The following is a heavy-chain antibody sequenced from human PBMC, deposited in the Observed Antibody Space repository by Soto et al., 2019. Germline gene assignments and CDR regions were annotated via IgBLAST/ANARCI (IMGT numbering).Heavy chain of an antibody. D-gene: IGHD5-12*01. CDR1: GFTFSSYG. V-gene: IGHV3-33*01. CDR3: ARVEMATIASDY. J-gene: IGHJ4*02. Sequence: QVQLVESGGGVVQPGRSLRLSCAASGFTFSSYGMHWVRQAPGKGLEWVAVIWYDGSNKYYADSVKGRFTISRDNSKNTMYLQMNSLKAEDTAVYYCARVEMATIASDYWGQGTLVSVYS. CDR2: IWYDGSNK.